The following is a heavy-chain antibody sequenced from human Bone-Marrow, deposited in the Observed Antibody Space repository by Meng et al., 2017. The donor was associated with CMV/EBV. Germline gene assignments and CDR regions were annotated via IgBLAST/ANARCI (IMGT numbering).Heavy chain of an antibody. V-gene: IGHV1-8*01. Sequence: ASVKVSCKASGYTFTSYDINWVRQATGQGLAWMGWMNPNSGNTGYAQKFQGRVTMTRNTSISTAYMELSSLRSEDTAVYYCARGKDYGYCRSNSCYPDGMDVWGQGTTVTVSS. CDR3: ARGKDYGYCRSNSCYPDGMDV. D-gene: IGHD2-2*01. CDR1: GYTFTSYD. CDR2: MNPNSGNT. J-gene: IGHJ6*02.